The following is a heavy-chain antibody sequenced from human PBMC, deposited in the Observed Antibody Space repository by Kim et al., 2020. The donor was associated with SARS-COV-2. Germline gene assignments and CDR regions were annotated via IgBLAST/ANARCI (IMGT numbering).Heavy chain of an antibody. CDR1: GGTFSSYA. V-gene: IGHV1-69*13. Sequence: SVKVSCKASGGTFSSYAISWVRQAPGQGLEWMGGIIPIFGTANYAQKFQGRVTITADESTSTAYMELSSLRSEDTAVYYCARDAAGYCSSTSCHGWGQGTLVTVSS. D-gene: IGHD2-2*01. CDR2: IIPIFGTA. J-gene: IGHJ4*02. CDR3: ARDAAGYCSSTSCHG.